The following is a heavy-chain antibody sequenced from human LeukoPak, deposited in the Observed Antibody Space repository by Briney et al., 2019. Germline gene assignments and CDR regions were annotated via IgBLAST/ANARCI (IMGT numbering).Heavy chain of an antibody. J-gene: IGHJ4*02. CDR3: ARDSLAVAGTFDY. V-gene: IGHV1-69*05. CDR1: GGTFSSYA. Sequence: SVKVSCKASGGTFSSYAISWVRQAPGQGLEWMGGIIPIFGTANYAQKFQGRVTITTDESTSTAYMELSSLKSEDTAVYYCARDSLAVAGTFDYWGQGTLVTVSS. D-gene: IGHD6-19*01. CDR2: IIPIFGTA.